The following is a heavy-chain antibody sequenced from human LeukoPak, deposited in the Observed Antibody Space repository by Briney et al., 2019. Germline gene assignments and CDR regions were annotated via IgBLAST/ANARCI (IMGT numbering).Heavy chain of an antibody. Sequence: PSETLSLTCAVYGGSFSGHYWSWIRQPPGKGLEWIGEINHSGSTNYNPSLKSRVTISVDTSKNQFSLKLSSVTAADTAVYYCARDSSDIVGAPKWGFDAFDIWGQGTMVTVSS. CDR2: INHSGST. D-gene: IGHD1-26*01. CDR1: GGSFSGHY. CDR3: ARDSSDIVGAPKWGFDAFDI. V-gene: IGHV4-34*01. J-gene: IGHJ3*02.